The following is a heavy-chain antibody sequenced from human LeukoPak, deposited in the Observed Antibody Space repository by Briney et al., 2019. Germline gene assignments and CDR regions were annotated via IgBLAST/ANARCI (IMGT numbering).Heavy chain of an antibody. CDR1: GFTFSSYA. Sequence: GGSLRLSCAASGFTFSSYAMSWVRQSPSKGLEWVSSFSGSVSGRGGTTYYADSVKGRFTISRDNSKNTLYLQMNSLRAEDTAVYYCAKGYYDSSGYYLPFDYWGQGTLVTVSS. V-gene: IGHV3-23*01. J-gene: IGHJ4*02. CDR2: FSGSVSGRGGTT. CDR3: AKGYYDSSGYYLPFDY. D-gene: IGHD3-22*01.